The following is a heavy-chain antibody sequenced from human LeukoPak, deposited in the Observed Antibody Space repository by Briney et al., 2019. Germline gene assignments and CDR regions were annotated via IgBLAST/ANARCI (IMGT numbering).Heavy chain of an antibody. CDR2: IYYSGST. J-gene: IGHJ4*02. Sequence: SETLSLTCTVSGGSISSYYWSWIRQPPGKGLEWLGYIYYSGSTYYNPSLKSRVVMSMDTSKNQFSLKLNSVIAADTAVYYCAREARYYGSLIDWGQGSLVIVSS. CDR3: AREARYYGSLID. D-gene: IGHD3-10*01. CDR1: GGSISSYY. V-gene: IGHV4-59*12.